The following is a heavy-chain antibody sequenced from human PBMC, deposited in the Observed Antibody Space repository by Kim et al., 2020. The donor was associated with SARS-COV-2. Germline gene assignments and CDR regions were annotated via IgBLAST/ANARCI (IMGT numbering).Heavy chain of an antibody. J-gene: IGHJ4*02. CDR3: ARWGEITMVRGVIMRGEYYFDY. D-gene: IGHD3-10*01. Sequence: GGSLRLSCAASGFTFSSYAMHWVRQAPGKGLEWVAVISYDGSNKYYADSVKGRFTISRDNSKNTLYLQMNSLKAEDTAVYYCARWGEITMVRGVIMRGEYYFDYWGQGTLVTVSS. CDR2: ISYDGSNK. V-gene: IGHV3-30*04. CDR1: GFTFSSYA.